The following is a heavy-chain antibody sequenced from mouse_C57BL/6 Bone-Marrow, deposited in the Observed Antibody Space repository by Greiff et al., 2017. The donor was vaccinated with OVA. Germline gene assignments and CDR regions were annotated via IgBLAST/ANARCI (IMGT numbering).Heavy chain of an antibody. CDR3: ARWKSWNPDD. V-gene: IGHV1-64*01. Sequence: VQLQQPGAELVKPGASVKLSCKASGYTFTSYWMHWVKQRPGQGLEWIGMIHPNSGSTNYKEKFKSKATLTVDKSSSTAYMQLSSLTSEDSAVYYCARWKSWNPDDWGQGTTLTVSS. J-gene: IGHJ2*01. CDR1: GYTFTSYW. CDR2: IHPNSGST.